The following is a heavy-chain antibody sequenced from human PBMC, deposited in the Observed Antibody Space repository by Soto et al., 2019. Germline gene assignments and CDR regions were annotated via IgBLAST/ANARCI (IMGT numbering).Heavy chain of an antibody. CDR1: GGSISSGDYY. Sequence: SETLSLTCTVSGGSISSGDYYWSWIRQPPGRGLEWIGYMYYSGSTYYNPSRKSRVTISVETCRKQFSLKLSSVTAADTAVYYCARNPEVTAAPDYWGQGTLVTVSS. J-gene: IGHJ4*02. CDR3: ARNPEVTAAPDY. V-gene: IGHV4-30-4*01. D-gene: IGHD2-21*02. CDR2: MYYSGST.